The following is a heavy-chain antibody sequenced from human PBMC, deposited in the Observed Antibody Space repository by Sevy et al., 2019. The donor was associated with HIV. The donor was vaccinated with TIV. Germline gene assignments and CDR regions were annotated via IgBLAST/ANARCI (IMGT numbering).Heavy chain of an antibody. CDR1: GFTFSSYA. V-gene: IGHV3-23*01. D-gene: IGHD3-22*01. Sequence: LTCAASGFTFSSYAMSWVRQAPGKGLEWVSAISGSGGSTYYADSVKGRFTISRDNSKNTLYLQMNSLRAEDTAVYYCAKDTSYDSSGFFDYWGQGTLVTVSS. CDR3: AKDTSYDSSGFFDY. J-gene: IGHJ4*02. CDR2: ISGSGGST.